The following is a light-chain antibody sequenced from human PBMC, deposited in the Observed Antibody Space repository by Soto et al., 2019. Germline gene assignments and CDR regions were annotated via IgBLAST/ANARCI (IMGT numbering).Light chain of an antibody. CDR2: DAS. V-gene: IGKV1-39*01. J-gene: IGKJ5*01. CDR3: QQRSNWPLIT. CDR1: QSISSY. Sequence: DIQMTQTPSSLSSSVGDRVTITCLASQSISSYLNWYQQKPGKAPKLLIYDASTLESGVPSRFSGSGSGTEFTLTISSLQPDDFATYYCQQRSNWPLITFCQGTLLEIK.